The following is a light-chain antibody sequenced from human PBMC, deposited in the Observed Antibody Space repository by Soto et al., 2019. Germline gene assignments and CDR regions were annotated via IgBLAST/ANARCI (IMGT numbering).Light chain of an antibody. V-gene: IGLV2-23*01. J-gene: IGLJ1*01. Sequence: QSALTQPASVSGSPGQSITISCTGTVGLVSWYQQHPGKVPKLIIYDDTKRPSGVSSRFSGSKSGNTASLTISGLQTEDEADYHCCLSVGGRTYVFGTGTKVTVL. CDR2: DDT. CDR3: CLSVGGRTYV. CDR1: VGL.